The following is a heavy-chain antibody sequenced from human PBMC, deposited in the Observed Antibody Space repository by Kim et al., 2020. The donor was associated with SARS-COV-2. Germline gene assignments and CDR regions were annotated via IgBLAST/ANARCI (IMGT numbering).Heavy chain of an antibody. D-gene: IGHD3-22*01. CDR3: ARGLEDSSGYSHDRRGHY. V-gene: IGHV3-74*01. CDR1: GFTFSSYW. J-gene: IGHJ4*02. CDR2: INSDESST. Sequence: GGSLRLSCAASGFTFSSYWMHWVRQAPGKGLVWVSRINSDESSTSYADSVKGRFTISRDNAKNTLYLQMNSLRAEDTAVYYCARGLEDSSGYSHDRRGHYWGQGTLVTVSS.